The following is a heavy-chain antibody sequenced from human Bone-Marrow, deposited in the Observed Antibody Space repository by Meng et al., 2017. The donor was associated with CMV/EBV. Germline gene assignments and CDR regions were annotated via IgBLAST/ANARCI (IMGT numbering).Heavy chain of an antibody. D-gene: IGHD2/OR15-2a*01. Sequence: ASVKVSCKASGYSFTDYYIHWVRRAPGQGLEWMGWINPNSDGTNYAQKFRGRVTVTRDTSISTAYMELTGLRSEDTAMYYCARDQGGQVLSDYWGQRTLVTVSS. V-gene: IGHV1-2*02. CDR1: GYSFTDYY. J-gene: IGHJ4*02. CDR3: ARDQGGQVLSDY. CDR2: INPNSDGT.